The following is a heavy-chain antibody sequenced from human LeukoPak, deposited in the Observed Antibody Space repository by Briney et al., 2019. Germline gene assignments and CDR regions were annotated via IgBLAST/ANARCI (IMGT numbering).Heavy chain of an antibody. Sequence: SETLSLTCTVSGGSISSSSYYWGWIRQPPGKGLEWFVEINHSGSTNYNPSLKSRVTISVDTSKNQFSLKLSSVTAADTAVYYCARVGVVGTYYYDSSGYAGAFDIWGQGTMVTVSS. CDR3: ARVGVVGTYYYDSSGYAGAFDI. CDR2: INHSGST. CDR1: GGSISSSSYY. V-gene: IGHV4-39*07. D-gene: IGHD3-22*01. J-gene: IGHJ3*02.